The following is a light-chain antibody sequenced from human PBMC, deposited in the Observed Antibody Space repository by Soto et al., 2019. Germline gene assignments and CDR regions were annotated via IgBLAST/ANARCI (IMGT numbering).Light chain of an antibody. V-gene: IGLV1-40*01. CDR2: GNS. CDR1: SSNIGAGYD. CDR3: QSYDSSLSGSWMDVV. Sequence: QSVLTQPPSVSGAPGQRVTISCTGSSSNIGAGYDVHWYQQLPGTAPKLLIYGNSNRPSGVPDRFSGSKSGTSASLAITGLQAEDEADYYCQSYDSSLSGSWMDVVFGGGTKVTVL. J-gene: IGLJ2*01.